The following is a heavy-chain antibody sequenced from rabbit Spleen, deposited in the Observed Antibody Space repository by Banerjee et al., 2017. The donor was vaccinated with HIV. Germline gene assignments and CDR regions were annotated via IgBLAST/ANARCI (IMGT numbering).Heavy chain of an antibody. CDR3: ARGFPSSSGYYLNL. CDR2: IEPIFGRP. J-gene: IGHJ4*01. CDR1: GFAFSNYG. V-gene: IGHV1S47*01. Sequence: QEQLVESGGGLVQPGGSLKLSSKASGFAFSNYGVSWVHQTPGKGLEWIGYIEPIFGRPYYASWVDGRFTISSHNAQNTVFLQMTSLTASDTATYFCARGFPSSSGYYLNLWGQGTLVTVS. D-gene: IGHD1-1*01.